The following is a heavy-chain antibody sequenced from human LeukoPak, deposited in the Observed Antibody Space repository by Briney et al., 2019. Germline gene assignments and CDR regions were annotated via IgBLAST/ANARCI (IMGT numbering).Heavy chain of an antibody. CDR3: AKAGASWSPGY. CDR2: IKQDGSEK. CDR1: GFTFSSYW. Sequence: GGSLRLSCAASGFTFSSYWMSWVRQAPGKGREWVANIKQDGSEKYYVDSVKGRFTISRDNSRNTLYLEMNSLRAEDTAVYYCAKAGASWSPGYWGQGTLVTVSS. D-gene: IGHD6-13*01. J-gene: IGHJ4*02. V-gene: IGHV3-7*03.